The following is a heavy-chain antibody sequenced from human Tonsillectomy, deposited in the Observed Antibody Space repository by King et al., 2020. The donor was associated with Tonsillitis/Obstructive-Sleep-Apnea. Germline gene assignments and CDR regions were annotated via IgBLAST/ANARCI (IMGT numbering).Heavy chain of an antibody. CDR3: ARMTLCSGYSYYMDV. CDR1: GFSLSNARMG. J-gene: IGHJ6*03. Sequence: TLKESGPVLVKPTETLTLTCTVSGFSLSNARMGVNWIRQSPGKALEWLAHIFTNDEKSYTPSLRSRLTVSKDTSKSQVVLIMTNMDPVDTATYYCARMTLCSGYSYYMDVWGKGTTVTVSS. CDR2: IFTNDEK. V-gene: IGHV2-26*01. D-gene: IGHD2-15*01.